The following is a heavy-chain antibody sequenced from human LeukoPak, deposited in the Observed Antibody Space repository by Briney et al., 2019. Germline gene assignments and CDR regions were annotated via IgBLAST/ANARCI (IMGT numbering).Heavy chain of an antibody. CDR2: INHSGST. J-gene: IGHJ3*02. V-gene: IGHV4-39*07. Sequence: SETLSLTCTVSAGSISSSSYYWGWIRQPPGKGLEWIGEINHSGSTNYNPSLKSRVTISVDTSKNQFSLKLSSVTAADTAVYYCARDRKRRYCSSTSCYKGAAFDIWGQGTMVTVSS. CDR3: ARDRKRRYCSSTSCYKGAAFDI. CDR1: AGSISSSSYY. D-gene: IGHD2-2*02.